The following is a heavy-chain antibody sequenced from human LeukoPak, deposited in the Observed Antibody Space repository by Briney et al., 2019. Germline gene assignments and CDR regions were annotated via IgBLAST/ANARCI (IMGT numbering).Heavy chain of an antibody. CDR2: IRVDNGYT. Sequence: ASVKVSCKASGYTFTSDGISWVRQAPGQGLEWMGWIRVDNGYTNYAQKFEGRVTMTTDTSTSTAYMELRSLRSDDTAVYYCARDTVWVGYCSSTSCYNYYGMDVWGQGTTVTVSS. V-gene: IGHV1-18*01. J-gene: IGHJ6*02. D-gene: IGHD2-2*03. CDR3: ARDTVWVGYCSSTSCYNYYGMDV. CDR1: GYTFTSDG.